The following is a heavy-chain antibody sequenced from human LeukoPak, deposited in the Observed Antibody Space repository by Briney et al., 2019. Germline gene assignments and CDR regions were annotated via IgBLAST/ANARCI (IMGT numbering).Heavy chain of an antibody. V-gene: IGHV3-23*01. CDR2: ISGSGGST. J-gene: IGHJ4*02. CDR1: RFTFSSYA. Sequence: GGSLRLSCAASRFTFSSYAMSWVRQAPGKGLEWVSAISGSGGSTYYADSVKGRFTISRDNSKNTLYLQMNSLRAEDTAVYYCAKDTIIAARGAYYFDYWGEGTLVTVSS. D-gene: IGHD6-6*01. CDR3: AKDTIIAARGAYYFDY.